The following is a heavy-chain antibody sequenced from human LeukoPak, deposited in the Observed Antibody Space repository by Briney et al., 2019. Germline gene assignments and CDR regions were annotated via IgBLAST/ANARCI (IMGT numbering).Heavy chain of an antibody. Sequence: PSDSLSLTCTVSVPSISRYSWSWIRQPPGKGLEWIGYIYSSGGTTYNHSVKSRVTMSVDTSKIQLSLKLTSVTGADTAVYYCGRHQRYCRGVSCYPDWFDPWGQGILVTVCS. D-gene: IGHD2-15*01. CDR1: VPSISRYS. V-gene: IGHV4-59*08. CDR3: GRHQRYCRGVSCYPDWFDP. CDR2: IYSSGGT. J-gene: IGHJ5*02.